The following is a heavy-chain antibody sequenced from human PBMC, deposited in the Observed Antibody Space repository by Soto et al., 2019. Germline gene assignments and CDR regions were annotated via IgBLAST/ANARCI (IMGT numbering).Heavy chain of an antibody. J-gene: IGHJ6*02. CDR3: ARDHLILPAHDFFYGSDV. V-gene: IGHV3-7*03. D-gene: IGHD2-21*02. CDR1: GFTLSMYS. Sequence: DVQLKESGGGLVQPGQSLRLSCEVSGFTLSMYSMTWVRQAPGKGLEWVAKIPQDGSDGHYLDSVKGRFTISRDNAKNSVCLQMNSLRADDTAVYYCARDHLILPAHDFFYGSDVWGQGAKVTVSS. CDR2: IPQDGSDG.